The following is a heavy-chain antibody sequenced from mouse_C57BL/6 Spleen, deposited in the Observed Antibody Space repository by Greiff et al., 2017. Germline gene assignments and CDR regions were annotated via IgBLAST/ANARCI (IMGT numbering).Heavy chain of an antibody. Sequence: VQLQQPGAELVKPGASVKMSCKASGYTFTSYWITWVKQRPGQGLEWIGDIYPGSGSTNYTEKFKSKATLTVDTSSSTAYMQLSSLTSEDSAVXYGARFFDYDVGDYWGQGTTLTVSS. V-gene: IGHV1-55*01. CDR2: IYPGSGST. CDR3: ARFFDYDVGDY. CDR1: GYTFTSYW. D-gene: IGHD2-4*01. J-gene: IGHJ2*01.